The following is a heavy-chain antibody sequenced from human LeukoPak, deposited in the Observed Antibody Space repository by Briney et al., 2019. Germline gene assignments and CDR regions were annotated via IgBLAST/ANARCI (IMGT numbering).Heavy chain of an antibody. J-gene: IGHJ4*02. CDR2: IWFDGKNE. V-gene: IGHV3-33*03. CDR1: GFILNSYG. CDR3: AKGSYYDSSGSFYFDY. D-gene: IGHD3-22*01. Sequence: PGGSLRLSCAASGFILNSYGMHWVRQAPGKGLEWVADIWFDGKNEHFADSVKGRFAISRDNSKNTVYLQINSLRAEDTAVYYCAKGSYYDSSGSFYFDYWGQGTLVTVSS.